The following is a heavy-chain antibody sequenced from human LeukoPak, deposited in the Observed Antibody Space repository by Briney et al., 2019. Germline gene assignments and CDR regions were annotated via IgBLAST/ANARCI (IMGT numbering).Heavy chain of an antibody. Sequence: SETLSLTCTVSGGSISSSSYYWGWIRQPPGKGLEWIGSIYYSGSTYYNPSLKSRVTISVDTSKNQFSLKLSSVTAADTAVYYCARDSFKSGSYGGAVRAFDIWGQGTMVTVSS. CDR3: ARDSFKSGSYGGAVRAFDI. V-gene: IGHV4-39*07. CDR2: IYYSGST. J-gene: IGHJ3*02. CDR1: GGSISSSSYY. D-gene: IGHD1-26*01.